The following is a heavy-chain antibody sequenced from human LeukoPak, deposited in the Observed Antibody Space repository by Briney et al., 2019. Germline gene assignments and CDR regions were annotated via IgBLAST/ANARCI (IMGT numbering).Heavy chain of an antibody. CDR3: AKDQGLVAAGFDH. D-gene: IGHD6-13*01. Sequence: GGSLRLSCAASGFTFSSYSMNWVRQAPGKGLEWVSSISSSSSYIYYADSVKGRFTISRDNAKNSLYLQMNSLRVEDTAFYYCAKDQGLVAAGFDHWGQGTLVTVSS. CDR2: ISSSSSYI. CDR1: GFTFSSYS. J-gene: IGHJ4*02. V-gene: IGHV3-21*04.